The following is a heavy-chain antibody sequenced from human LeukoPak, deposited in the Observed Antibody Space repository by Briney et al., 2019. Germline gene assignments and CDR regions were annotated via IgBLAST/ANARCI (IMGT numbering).Heavy chain of an antibody. CDR2: IYYTGST. D-gene: IGHD6-13*01. J-gene: IGHJ4*02. CDR3: ARVDSSDWYDSRGYFDY. Sequence: SETLSLTCTDSGDSISNKYWSWIRQPPGKGLEWIGYIYYTGSTNYNPSLKSRVTISVDTSKNQFSLKLRSVTAADTAVYYCARVDSSDWYDSRGYFDYWGQGTVVTVSS. CDR1: GDSISNKY. V-gene: IGHV4-59*01.